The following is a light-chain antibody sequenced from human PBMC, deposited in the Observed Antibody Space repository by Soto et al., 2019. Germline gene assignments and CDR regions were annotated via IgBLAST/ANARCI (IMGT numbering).Light chain of an antibody. CDR1: TSDVGGYDY. CDR2: EVR. J-gene: IGLJ1*01. V-gene: IGLV2-14*01. CDR3: RSYTSSSAHV. Sequence: QSALTQPASVSGSPGQTITISCTGTTSDVGGYDYVSWYQQHPGKAPKLLIFEVRNRPSGVSSRFSGSRSANSASLTISGLQAEDEADYYCRSYTSSSAHVFGTGTKLTVL.